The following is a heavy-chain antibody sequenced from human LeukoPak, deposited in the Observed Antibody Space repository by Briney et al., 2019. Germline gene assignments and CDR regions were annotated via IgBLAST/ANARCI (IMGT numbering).Heavy chain of an antibody. Sequence: GGSLRLSCAASGFTFSSYSMNWVRQAPGKGLEWVSSISSSSSYIYYADSVKGRFTISRDNSKNTLYLQMNSLRPEDTAVYYCARRLLTEAFDIWGQGTMVTVSS. V-gene: IGHV3-21*01. D-gene: IGHD2-21*02. CDR2: ISSSSSYI. J-gene: IGHJ3*02. CDR1: GFTFSSYS. CDR3: ARRLLTEAFDI.